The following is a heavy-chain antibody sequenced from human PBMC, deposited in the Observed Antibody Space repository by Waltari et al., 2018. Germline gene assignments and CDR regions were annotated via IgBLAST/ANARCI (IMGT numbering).Heavy chain of an antibody. CDR1: GYNFHYFW. D-gene: IGHD3-22*01. V-gene: IGHV5-51*01. J-gene: IGHJ3*01. CDR2: VYPGDSDP. Sequence: EVQLVQSGAEVKKSGESLRISCQGSGYNFHYFWIGWVRQMPGKGLEWMGIVYPGDSDPRYSPSFHGQVTISTDKSNSPAYLQWNSLKASDTAMYYCARHGYDSTDIDAFDVWGHGTMVTVSS. CDR3: ARHGYDSTDIDAFDV.